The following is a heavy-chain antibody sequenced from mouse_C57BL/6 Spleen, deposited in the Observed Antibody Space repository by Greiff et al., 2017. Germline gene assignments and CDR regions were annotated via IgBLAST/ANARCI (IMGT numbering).Heavy chain of an antibody. V-gene: IGHV1-50*01. CDR2: IDPSDSYT. Sequence: QVQLQQPGAELVKPGASVKLSCKASGYTFTSYWMQWVKQRPGQGLEWIGEIDPSDSYTNYNQKFKGKATLTVDTSSSTAYMQLSSLTSEDSAVYYCASRGYDGYYDWYFDVWGTGTTVTVSS. J-gene: IGHJ1*03. CDR3: ASRGYDGYYDWYFDV. CDR1: GYTFTSYW. D-gene: IGHD2-3*01.